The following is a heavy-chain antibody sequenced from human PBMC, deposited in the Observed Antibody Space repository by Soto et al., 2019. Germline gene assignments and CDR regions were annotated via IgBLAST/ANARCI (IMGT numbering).Heavy chain of an antibody. J-gene: IGHJ4*02. CDR2: IFYTGST. CDR1: GGSINDGSYH. D-gene: IGHD4-17*01. V-gene: IGHV4-31*03. Sequence: QVQLQESGPGLVQPSETLSLTCTVSGGSINDGSYHWSWLRQHPGKGLEFIGYIFYTGSTYYNPSLETRVTMSADTSNNEVALRLNSLTAADTAVYYCARLDDGDSAFDLWGRGTLVTVSS. CDR3: ARLDDGDSAFDL.